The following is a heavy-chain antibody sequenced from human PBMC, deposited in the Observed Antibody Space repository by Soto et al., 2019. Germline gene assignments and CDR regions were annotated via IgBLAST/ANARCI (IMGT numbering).Heavy chain of an antibody. CDR1: GYTFTSYY. CDR3: ARDRLGGYCSGGSCPLHAFDI. V-gene: IGHV1-46*03. J-gene: IGHJ3*02. Sequence: ASVKVSCKASGYTFTSYYMHWVRQAPGQGLEWMGIINPSGGSTSYAQKFQGRVTMTRDTSTSTVYMELSSLRSEDTAVCYCARDRLGGYCSGGSCPLHAFDIWGQGTMVTVSS. D-gene: IGHD2-15*01. CDR2: INPSGGST.